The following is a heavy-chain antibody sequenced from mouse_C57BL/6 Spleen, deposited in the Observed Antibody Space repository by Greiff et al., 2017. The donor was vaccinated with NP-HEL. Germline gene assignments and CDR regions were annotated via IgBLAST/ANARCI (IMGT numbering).Heavy chain of an antibody. CDR3: ARSDYYGSTY. CDR2: IDPSDSET. Sequence: QVQLQQPGAELVRPGSSVKLSCKASGYTFTSYWMHWVKQRPIQGLEWIGNIDPSDSETHYNQKFKDKATLTVEKSSSTAYMQLSSLTSEDSAVYYCARSDYYGSTYWGQGTLVTVSA. CDR1: GYTFTSYW. D-gene: IGHD1-1*01. V-gene: IGHV1-52*01. J-gene: IGHJ3*01.